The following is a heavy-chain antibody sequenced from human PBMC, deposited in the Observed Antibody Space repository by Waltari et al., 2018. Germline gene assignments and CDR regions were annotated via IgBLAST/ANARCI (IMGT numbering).Heavy chain of an antibody. Sequence: VQLQESGPGLVKPSETLSLTCTVSGGSISSYYWSWIRPAPGKGLEWVSSISSRSSYIYYADSVKGRFTISRDNAKNSLYLQMNSLRAEDTAVYYCARDAKPYGIAAAVDYWGQGTLVTVSS. V-gene: IGHV3-21*01. CDR1: GGSISSYY. D-gene: IGHD6-13*01. J-gene: IGHJ4*02. CDR2: ISSRSSYI. CDR3: ARDAKPYGIAAAVDY.